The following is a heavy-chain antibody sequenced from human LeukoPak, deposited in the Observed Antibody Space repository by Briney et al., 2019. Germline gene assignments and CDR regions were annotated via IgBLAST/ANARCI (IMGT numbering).Heavy chain of an antibody. CDR1: GYTFTSYW. CDR2: IYPGDSDT. V-gene: IGHV5-51*01. Sequence: GASVKVSCKASGYTFTSYWIGWVRQMPGKGLEWMGIIYPGDSDTRYSPSFQGQVTISADKSISTAYLQWSSLKASDTAMYYCARRYGSGNFDYWGQGTLVTVSS. D-gene: IGHD3-10*01. CDR3: ARRYGSGNFDY. J-gene: IGHJ4*02.